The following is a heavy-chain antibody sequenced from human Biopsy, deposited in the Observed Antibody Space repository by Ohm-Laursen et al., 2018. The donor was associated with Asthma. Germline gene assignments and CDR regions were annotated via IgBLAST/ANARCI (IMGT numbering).Heavy chain of an antibody. D-gene: IGHD5-12*01. CDR2: LIPVLGTP. Sequence: GCSVKVSCKASGDSFSNYAISWVRQAPGQGLEWMGGLIPVLGTPDHAQMFEGRVTITADESTSTAYMELSSLSSEDTAVYYCARGYSGSDRIVYYYSGLEVWGQGTTVTVSS. J-gene: IGHJ6*02. V-gene: IGHV1-69*01. CDR3: ARGYSGSDRIVYYYSGLEV. CDR1: GDSFSNYA.